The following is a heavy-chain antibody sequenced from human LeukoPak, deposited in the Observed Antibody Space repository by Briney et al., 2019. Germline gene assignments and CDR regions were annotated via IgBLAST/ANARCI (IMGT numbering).Heavy chain of an antibody. CDR2: INNSGST. J-gene: IGHJ4*02. D-gene: IGHD5-18*01. CDR1: GDSINSGNFY. V-gene: IGHV4-61*02. CDR3: ARGGGHGYGYRGSYFDY. Sequence: PSQTLSLTCTVSGDSINSGNFYWTWIRQPAGKGLEWIGRINNSGSTNYNPSLKSRVTMSVDMAKNQFSLKLNSVTAADTAVYYCARGGGHGYGYRGSYFDYWGQGTLVTVSS.